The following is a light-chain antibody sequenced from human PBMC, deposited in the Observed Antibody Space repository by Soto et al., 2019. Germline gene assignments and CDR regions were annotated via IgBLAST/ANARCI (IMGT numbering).Light chain of an antibody. CDR3: CSYATGSIDV. CDR1: SSDVGGRNW. V-gene: IGLV2-14*03. J-gene: IGLJ1*01. CDR2: DVS. Sequence: QSALTQPASASGSLGQSVTISCTGTSSDVGGRNWISWYQQHPGKAPKLMIYDVSHRPSVISHRFSGSKVGNTASLTTTGLQADDEADYFCCSYATGSIDVFGTGTKLTVL.